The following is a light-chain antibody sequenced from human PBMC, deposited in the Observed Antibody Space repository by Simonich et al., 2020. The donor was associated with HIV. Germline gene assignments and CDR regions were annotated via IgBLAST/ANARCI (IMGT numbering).Light chain of an antibody. CDR1: PSNIGAGYD. CDR3: SSYTSSSTLV. J-gene: IGLJ3*02. V-gene: IGLV1-40*01. CDR2: DNS. Sequence: QSVVTQPPSVSGAPGQRVTISCTGSPSNIGAGYDVNWYQQLPGTAPKLLIYDNSNRPSGVPDRFSGSKSGTSASLAITGLQAEDEADYYCSSYTSSSTLVFGGGTKLTVL.